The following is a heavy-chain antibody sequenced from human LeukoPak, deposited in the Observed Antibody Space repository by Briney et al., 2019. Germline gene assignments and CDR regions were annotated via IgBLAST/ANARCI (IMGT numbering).Heavy chain of an antibody. CDR2: INPNSGGT. CDR3: ARGLAHYDSSGYYYAFGI. J-gene: IGHJ3*02. CDR1: GYTFTGYY. Sequence: ASVKVSCKASGYTFTGYYMHWVRQAPGQGLEWMGWINPNSGGTNYAQKFQGRVTMTRDTSISTAYMELSRLRSDDTAVYYCARGLAHYDSSGYYYAFGIWGQGTMVTVSS. D-gene: IGHD3-22*01. V-gene: IGHV1-2*02.